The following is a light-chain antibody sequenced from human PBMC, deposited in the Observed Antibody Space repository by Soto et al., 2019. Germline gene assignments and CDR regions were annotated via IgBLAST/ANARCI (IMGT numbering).Light chain of an antibody. CDR3: CSYAGGSHGV. J-gene: IGLJ3*02. CDR2: EGS. Sequence: QSALTQPASVSGSPRQAITISCTGTSSDIGSYNLVSWYQQHPGIAPKFMIYEGSRRHSGVSNRFSESESGNTASLSISGLQAEYDADYYCCSYAGGSHGVFGGGIKLTVL. CDR1: SSDIGSYNL. V-gene: IGLV2-23*01.